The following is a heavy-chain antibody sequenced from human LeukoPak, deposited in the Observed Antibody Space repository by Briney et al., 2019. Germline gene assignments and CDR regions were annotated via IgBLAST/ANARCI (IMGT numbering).Heavy chain of an antibody. J-gene: IGHJ3*02. CDR3: ARDLVTVTKGFDI. CDR1: GDSFSSHY. CDR2: ISYRGST. Sequence: SETLSLTCTVSGDSFSSHYWTWIRQPPGKGLEWIGYISYRGSTNYNPSLKSRVTISIDTSKNQFSLKLSSVAAADTAVYYCARDLVTVTKGFDIWGHGTMVSVSS. V-gene: IGHV4-59*11. D-gene: IGHD4-17*01.